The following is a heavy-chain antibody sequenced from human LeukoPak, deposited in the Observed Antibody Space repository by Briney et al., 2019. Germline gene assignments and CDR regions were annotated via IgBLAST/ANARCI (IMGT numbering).Heavy chain of an antibody. V-gene: IGHV1-46*01. CDR2: INPSGGET. J-gene: IGHJ6*03. Sequence: ASVNVSCKASGFTFTSYDIHWVRQAPGQGLEWMGLINPSGGETISAQTLQGRVTITRDESQNTVYMAMSSLRSQDTAGYFFARDKGSSSPSWFREFYYYYYYMDVWGKGTTVTISS. D-gene: IGHD3-10*01. CDR3: ARDKGSSSPSWFREFYYYYYYMDV. CDR1: GFTFTSYD.